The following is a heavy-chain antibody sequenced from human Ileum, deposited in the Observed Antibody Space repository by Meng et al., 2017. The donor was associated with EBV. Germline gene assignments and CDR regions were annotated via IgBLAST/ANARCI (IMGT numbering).Heavy chain of an antibody. Sequence: QVHLEESGPGLVKPSGTLSLTCTVSGDSISCDIWWSWVRQPPGKGLEWIGEVYHRGDTNYNPSLKSRVDISVDKSKNQFYLSLFSVTAADTAVYYCGRDQGRELINHWGQGTLVTVSS. CDR3: GRDQGRELINH. CDR2: VYHRGDT. J-gene: IGHJ4*02. CDR1: GDSISCDIW. V-gene: IGHV4-4*02. D-gene: IGHD1-7*01.